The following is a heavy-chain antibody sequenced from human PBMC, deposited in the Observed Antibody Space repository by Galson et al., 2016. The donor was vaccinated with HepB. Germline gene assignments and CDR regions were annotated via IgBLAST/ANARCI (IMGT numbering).Heavy chain of an antibody. Sequence: SLRLSCAASGFTFKSYGMHWVRQAPGKGLEWVAAISFDGSNRYYVASVRGRFTISRDNSKNTLCLQMQSLRAEDTAVYYCSKVTGRNCTDGLCHESWGQGTLVTVSS. J-gene: IGHJ5*02. CDR3: SKVTGRNCTDGLCHES. V-gene: IGHV3-30*18. CDR1: GFTFKSYG. CDR2: ISFDGSNR. D-gene: IGHD2-8*01.